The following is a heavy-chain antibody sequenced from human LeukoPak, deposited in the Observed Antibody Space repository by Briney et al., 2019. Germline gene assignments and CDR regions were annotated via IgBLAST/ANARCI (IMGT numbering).Heavy chain of an antibody. CDR3: ARVSGYSTGWSSYDY. V-gene: IGHV3-9*01. J-gene: IGHJ4*02. CDR1: GFTFHDYA. Sequence: SLRLSCAASGFTFHDYAMHWVRQAPGKGLEWVSGISWYSGTVGYADSVKGRFTISRDNAKNSLYLHMNSLRSEDTALYYCARVSGYSTGWSSYDYWGQGALVIVSS. CDR2: ISWYSGTV. D-gene: IGHD6-19*01.